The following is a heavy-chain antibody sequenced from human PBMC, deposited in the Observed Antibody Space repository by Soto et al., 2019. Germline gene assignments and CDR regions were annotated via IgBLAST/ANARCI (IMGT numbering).Heavy chain of an antibody. D-gene: IGHD3-10*01. Sequence: SETLSLTCVVSGGSISSYYWSWIRQPAGKGLEWIGRIYSSGSTNYNPSLKSRVTMAEDTSNNQFSLKLTSVTAADTAVYYCARGPGSYNSFDLWGQGTLVTVS. CDR1: GGSISSYY. V-gene: IGHV4-4*07. J-gene: IGHJ5*02. CDR3: ARGPGSYNSFDL. CDR2: IYSSGST.